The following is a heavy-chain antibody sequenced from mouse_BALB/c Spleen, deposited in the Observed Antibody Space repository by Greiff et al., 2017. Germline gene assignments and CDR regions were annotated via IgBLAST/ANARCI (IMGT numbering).Heavy chain of an antibody. CDR3: ARNYDDAMDY. D-gene: IGHD2-4*01. CDR1: GYTFTSYW. V-gene: IGHV1-87*01. CDR2: IYPGDGDT. Sequence: QVQLQQSGAELARPGASVKLSCKASGYTFTSYWMQWVKQRPGQGLEWIGAIYPGDGDTRYTQKFKGKATLTADKSSSTAYMQLSSLASEDSAVYYCARNYDDAMDYWGQGTSVTVSS. J-gene: IGHJ4*01.